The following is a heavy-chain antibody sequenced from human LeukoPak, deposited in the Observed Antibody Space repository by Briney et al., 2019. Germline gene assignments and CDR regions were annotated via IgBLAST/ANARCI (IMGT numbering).Heavy chain of an antibody. Sequence: GGSLRLSCAASGFTFSSYGMHWVRQAPGMGLEWVAVISYDGSNKYYADSVKGRFTISRDNSKSTLYLQMNSLRAEDTAVYYCAKGALEWLLGGGYFDYWGQGTLVTVSS. J-gene: IGHJ4*02. CDR3: AKGALEWLLGGGYFDY. V-gene: IGHV3-30*18. D-gene: IGHD3-3*01. CDR2: ISYDGSNK. CDR1: GFTFSSYG.